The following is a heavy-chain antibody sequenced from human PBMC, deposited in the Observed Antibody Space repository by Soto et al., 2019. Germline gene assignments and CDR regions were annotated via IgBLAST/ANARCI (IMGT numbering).Heavy chain of an antibody. J-gene: IGHJ6*02. V-gene: IGHV4-34*01. CDR1: GGSFSGYI. CDR3: ARSPDSSGYYPRWYYYGMDV. CDR2: INHSGSA. D-gene: IGHD3-22*01. Sequence: PSETLSLTCDVYGGSFSGYIWTWIRQTPGKGLQWIGQINHSGSANYNPSLKSRVTISVHTSNSQFSLELSSVTAADTAVYYCARSPDSSGYYPRWYYYGMDVWGQGTTVT.